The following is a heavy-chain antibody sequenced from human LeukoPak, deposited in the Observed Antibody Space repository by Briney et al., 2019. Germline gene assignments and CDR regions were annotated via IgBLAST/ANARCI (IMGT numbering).Heavy chain of an antibody. CDR1: GFTFSSYA. CDR2: ISGSGGST. D-gene: IGHD5-18*01. V-gene: IGHV3-23*01. Sequence: GGSLSLSCAASGFTFSSYAMSWVRQAPGKGLEWVSAISGSGGSTYYADSVKGRFTISRDNSKNTLYLQMNSLRAEDTAVYYCAKDPVQLWSPLFDYWGRGALVTVSS. CDR3: AKDPVQLWSPLFDY. J-gene: IGHJ4*02.